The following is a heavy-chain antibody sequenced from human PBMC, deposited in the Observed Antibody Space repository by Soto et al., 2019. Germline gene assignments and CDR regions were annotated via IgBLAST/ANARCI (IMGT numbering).Heavy chain of an antibody. CDR1: GFTFDDYA. D-gene: IGHD6-13*01. CDR3: VKDESINWYSGHFRH. J-gene: IGHJ1*01. CDR2: INWNSGSI. V-gene: IGHV3-9*01. Sequence: PRLSCAASGFTFDDYAMHLVRQVPGKGLEWVSGINWNSGSIGYGDSVKGRFAISRDNAKNSLHLQMNSLSAEDTAFYYCVKDESINWYSGHFRHWGQGTLVTVSS.